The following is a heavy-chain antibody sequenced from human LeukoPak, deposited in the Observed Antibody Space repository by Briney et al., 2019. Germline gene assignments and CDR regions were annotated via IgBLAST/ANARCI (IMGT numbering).Heavy chain of an antibody. CDR1: GGTFSSYA. J-gene: IGHJ3*02. D-gene: IGHD3-10*01. CDR3: ASPLSRYYYGSGNAFDI. CDR2: IIPIFGTA. V-gene: IGHV1-69*13. Sequence: GASVKVSCKASGGTFSSYAISWVRQAPGQGLEWMGGIIPIFGTANYAQKFQGRVTITADESTSTAYMELSSLRSEDTAVYYCASPLSRYYYGSGNAFDIWGQGTMVTVSS.